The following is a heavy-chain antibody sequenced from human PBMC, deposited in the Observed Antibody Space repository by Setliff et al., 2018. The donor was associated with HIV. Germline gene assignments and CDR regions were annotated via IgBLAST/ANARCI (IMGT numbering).Heavy chain of an antibody. D-gene: IGHD4-17*01. Sequence: ASVKVSCKASGYTFTSYAMNWVRQAPGQGLEWMGWINTQTGSPTYAQAFTGRFVFSVDTSVTTAYLQISGLKADDTAVYYCATALYGEYGGDLNWLDPWGQGTLVTVSS. CDR2: INTQTGSP. CDR1: GYTFTSYA. V-gene: IGHV7-4-1*02. CDR3: ATALYGEYGGDLNWLDP. J-gene: IGHJ5*02.